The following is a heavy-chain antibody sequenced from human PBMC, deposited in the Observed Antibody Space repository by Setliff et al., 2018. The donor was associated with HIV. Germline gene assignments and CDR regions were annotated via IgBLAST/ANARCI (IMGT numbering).Heavy chain of an antibody. Sequence: LSLTCTVSGGSSSSHYWSWIRQPPGQGLEWIGYVHYSGTTNYNPSLKSRVTISVDASNNQFSLELRSMTAADTAVYYCARESGDCSGGACYFMLDSWGQGTRVTVSS. V-gene: IGHV4-59*11. CDR2: VHYSGTT. J-gene: IGHJ4*02. CDR1: GGSSSSHY. D-gene: IGHD2-15*01. CDR3: ARESGDCSGGACYFMLDS.